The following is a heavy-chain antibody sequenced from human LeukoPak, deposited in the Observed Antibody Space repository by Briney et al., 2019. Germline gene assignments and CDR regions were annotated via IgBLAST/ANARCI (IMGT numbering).Heavy chain of an antibody. Sequence: PSETLSLTCTVSGGSVSSGSYYWSWIRQPPGKGLEWIGYIYYSGSTNYNPSLKSRVTISVDTSKNQFSLKLSSVTAADTAVYYCARGVVVAATLFDYWGQGTLVTVSS. J-gene: IGHJ4*02. CDR2: IYYSGST. D-gene: IGHD2-15*01. CDR1: GGSVSSGSYY. V-gene: IGHV4-61*01. CDR3: ARGVVVAATLFDY.